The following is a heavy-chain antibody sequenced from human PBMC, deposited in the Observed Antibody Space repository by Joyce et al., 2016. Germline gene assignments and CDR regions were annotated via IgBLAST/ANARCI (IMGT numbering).Heavy chain of an antibody. Sequence: QMQLVQSGAEVKKPGSSVKVSCRAFGGTRSGYAISWVRQAPGQGLEWMGGITPIFATAKYAQKFQTRLTITADKSTNTAYMELSSLRSEDTAIYYCVRVRQSDNINDYWGQGTQVTVSS. CDR2: ITPIFATA. V-gene: IGHV1-69*06. D-gene: IGHD1-1*01. CDR3: VRVRQSDNINDY. J-gene: IGHJ4*02. CDR1: GGTRSGYA.